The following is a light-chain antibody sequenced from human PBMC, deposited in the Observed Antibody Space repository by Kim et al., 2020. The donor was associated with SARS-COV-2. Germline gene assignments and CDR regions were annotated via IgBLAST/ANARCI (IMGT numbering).Light chain of an antibody. CDR2: GAS. J-gene: IGKJ4*01. CDR1: QSVSSSF. V-gene: IGKV3-20*01. Sequence: SPGERASLSCMASQSVSSSFLAWYQQKPGQAPRLRIYGASSRATGIPDRFSGSGSGTDFTLTISRLEPEDFAVYYCQQYGSSSLTFGGGTKVDIK. CDR3: QQYGSSSLT.